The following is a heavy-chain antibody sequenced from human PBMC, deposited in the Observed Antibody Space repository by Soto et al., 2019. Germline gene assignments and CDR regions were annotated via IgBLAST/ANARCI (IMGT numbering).Heavy chain of an antibody. J-gene: IGHJ3*02. Sequence: PGGSLRLSCAASGFTFSSYGMHWVRQAPGKGLEWVAVISYDGSNKYYADSVKGRFTISRDNSKNTLYLQMNSLRAEDTAVYYCAKGGFGGVIQPFSFDIWGQGTMVTVSS. CDR1: GFTFSSYG. CDR3: AKGGFGGVIQPFSFDI. CDR2: ISYDGSNK. V-gene: IGHV3-30*18. D-gene: IGHD3-16*01.